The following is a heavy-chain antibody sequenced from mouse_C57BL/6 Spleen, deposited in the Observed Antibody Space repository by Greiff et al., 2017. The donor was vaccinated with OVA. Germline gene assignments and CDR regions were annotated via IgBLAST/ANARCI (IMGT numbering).Heavy chain of an antibody. CDR3: ARAPFYYGSSSRYFDV. J-gene: IGHJ1*03. CDR2: ISSSGST. Sequence: EVKLLESGPGLAKPSQTLSLTCSVSGYSITSDYWNWVRKFPGNKLEYMGYISSSGSTYYNPTLKSRISITRDTSKYPYYLQLNSVTTEDTATYYYARAPFYYGSSSRYFDVWGKGTTVTVSS. D-gene: IGHD1-1*01. V-gene: IGHV3-8*01. CDR1: GYSITSDY.